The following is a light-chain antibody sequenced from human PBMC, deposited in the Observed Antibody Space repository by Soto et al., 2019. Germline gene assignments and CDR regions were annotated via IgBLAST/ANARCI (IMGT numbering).Light chain of an antibody. CDR1: SSNLGAGYD. Sequence: QSVLTQPPSVSGDPGQRVTISCTGNSSNLGAGYDVHWYQQLPGTVPKLLIYGNRNRPSGVPDRFSGSKSGSSASLAITGLQVEDEADYFCTSPTPGSLYVFGTGTKVTVL. J-gene: IGLJ1*01. V-gene: IGLV1-40*01. CDR2: GNR. CDR3: TSPTPGSLYV.